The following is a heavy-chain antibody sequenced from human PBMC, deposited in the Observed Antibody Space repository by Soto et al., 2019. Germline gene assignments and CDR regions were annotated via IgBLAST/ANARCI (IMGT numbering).Heavy chain of an antibody. J-gene: IGHJ4*02. Sequence: DVQLSESGGGLVQSGGSLRLSCAASGFSFSSYAMSWVRQAPGKGLEWVSTISGSDGKTYYADSVKGRFSISRDTSKNTLYLQMNSLRVDDTAVYYCAKWSYLDYWGQGTRFTVSS. D-gene: IGHD3-3*01. CDR1: GFSFSSYA. CDR2: ISGSDGKT. V-gene: IGHV3-23*01. CDR3: AKWSYLDY.